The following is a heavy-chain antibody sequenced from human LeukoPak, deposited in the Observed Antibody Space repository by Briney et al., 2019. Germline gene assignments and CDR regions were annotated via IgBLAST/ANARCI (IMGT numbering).Heavy chain of an antibody. D-gene: IGHD3-22*01. J-gene: IGHJ4*02. CDR2: IYTSGST. V-gene: IGHV4-4*07. Sequence: KPSETLSLTCSVSGASISSYYWSWIRQPAGKGLEWIGRIYTSGSTNYNPSLKSRVTMSVDTSKNQFSLKLSSVTAADTAVYYCARDRYYYDSSSYRFDYWGRGTLVTVSS. CDR3: ARDRYYYDSSSYRFDY. CDR1: GASISSYY.